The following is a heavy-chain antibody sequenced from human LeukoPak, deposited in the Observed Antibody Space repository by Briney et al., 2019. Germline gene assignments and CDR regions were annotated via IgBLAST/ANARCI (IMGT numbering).Heavy chain of an antibody. Sequence: PSETLSLTCTVSGGSIGTYYWSWIRQPPGKGLEWIGYVYYSGSTHYHPSLKSRVTISVDTSKNQFSLTLSSVTAADTAVYYCARNPIVVAGPTYYYYYYMDVWGKGTTVIVSS. J-gene: IGHJ6*03. CDR3: ARNPIVVAGPTYYYYYYMDV. D-gene: IGHD6-19*01. V-gene: IGHV4-59*01. CDR1: GGSIGTYY. CDR2: VYYSGST.